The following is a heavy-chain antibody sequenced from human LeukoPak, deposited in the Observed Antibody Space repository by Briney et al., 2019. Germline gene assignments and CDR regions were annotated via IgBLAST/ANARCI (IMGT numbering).Heavy chain of an antibody. Sequence: GRSLRLSCAASGFTFSSYGMHWVRQAPGKGLEWVAVISYDGSNKYYADSVKGRFTISRDNSKNTLYLQMNSLRAEDTAVYYCAKSGYSYGYRSVDYWGQGTLVTVSS. CDR1: GFTFSSYG. CDR2: ISYDGSNK. D-gene: IGHD5-18*01. CDR3: AKSGYSYGYRSVDY. J-gene: IGHJ4*02. V-gene: IGHV3-30*18.